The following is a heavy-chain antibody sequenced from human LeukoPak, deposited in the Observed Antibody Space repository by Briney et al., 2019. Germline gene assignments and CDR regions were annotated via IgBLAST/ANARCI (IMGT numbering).Heavy chain of an antibody. CDR2: FYSGGST. CDR3: AREVSGQINWFDP. J-gene: IGHJ5*02. V-gene: IGHV4-4*07. Sequence: SETLSLTCTVSGGSISSYYWSWIRQPAGKGLEWIGRFYSGGSTDYNPSLKSRVTMSVDTSKNQFSLKLSSVTAADTAVYYCAREVSGQINWFDPWGQGTLVTVSS. D-gene: IGHD3-10*01. CDR1: GGSISSYY.